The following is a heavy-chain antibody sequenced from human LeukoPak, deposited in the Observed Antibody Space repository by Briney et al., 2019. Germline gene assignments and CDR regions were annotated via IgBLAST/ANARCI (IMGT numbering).Heavy chain of an antibody. CDR3: ARDETSHPVRDILYYGMDV. D-gene: IGHD2-15*01. CDR2: ISSSSSYI. Sequence: GGSLRLSCAASGFTFSTYSMNWVRQAPGKGLEWVSSISSSSSYIYYADSVQGRFTMSRDNAKKLLYLQMNSPRAEDTAVYYCARDETSHPVRDILYYGMDVRGQGTTVTVSS. J-gene: IGHJ6*02. CDR1: GFTFSTYS. V-gene: IGHV3-21*01.